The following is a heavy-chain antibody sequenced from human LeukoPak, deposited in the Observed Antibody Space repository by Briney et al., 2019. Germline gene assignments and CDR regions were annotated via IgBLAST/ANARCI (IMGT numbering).Heavy chain of an antibody. CDR2: IYIGGST. CDR3: ARLGFVVPAVIFDY. D-gene: IGHD2-2*02. V-gene: IGHV3-53*01. Sequence: PGGSLRLSCAVSGFTCNNFEMNWVRQAPGKGLEWVSGIYIGGSTYYADSVKGRFTISRDISKNTLYLQMNSLRAEDTAMYYCARLGFVVPAVIFDYWGQGTLVTVSS. J-gene: IGHJ4*02. CDR1: GFTCNNFE.